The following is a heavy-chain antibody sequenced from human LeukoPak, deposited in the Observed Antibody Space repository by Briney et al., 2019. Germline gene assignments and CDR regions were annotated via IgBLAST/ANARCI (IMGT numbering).Heavy chain of an antibody. J-gene: IGHJ4*02. CDR3: ARGLSRAVVVPAALSDY. D-gene: IGHD2-2*01. Sequence: ASVKVFCKASGYTFTGYYMHWVRQAPGQGLEWMGWINPNSGGTNYAQKFQGRVTMTRDTSISTAYMELSRLRSDDTAVYYCARGLSRAVVVPAALSDYWGQGTLVTVSS. CDR1: GYTFTGYY. V-gene: IGHV1-2*02. CDR2: INPNSGGT.